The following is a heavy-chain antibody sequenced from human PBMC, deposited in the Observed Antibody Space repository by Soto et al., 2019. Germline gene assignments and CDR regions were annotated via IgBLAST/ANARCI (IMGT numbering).Heavy chain of an antibody. D-gene: IGHD3-16*01. CDR1: GFTFSSYA. Sequence: GGSLRLSCAASGFTFSSYAMSWVRQAPGKGLEWVSAISGSGGSTYYADSVKGRFTISRDNSKNTLYLQMNSLRAEDTAVYYCAKGTKYYDYVWGSFDYWGQGTLVTVSS. CDR2: ISGSGGST. CDR3: AKGTKYYDYVWGSFDY. V-gene: IGHV3-23*01. J-gene: IGHJ4*02.